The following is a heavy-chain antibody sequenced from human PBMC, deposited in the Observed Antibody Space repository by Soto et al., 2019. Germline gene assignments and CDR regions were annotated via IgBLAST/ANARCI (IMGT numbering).Heavy chain of an antibody. CDR3: ARDSYKGENWFDP. J-gene: IGHJ5*02. CDR1: GYTFTSYG. Sequence: VKVSCKASGYTFTSYGISWVRQAPGQGLEWMGWISAYNGNPNYAQKLQDRVTMTTDTSTSTAYMELRSLRSDDTAVYYCARDSYKGENWFDPWGQGTLVTVSS. CDR2: ISAYNGNP. V-gene: IGHV1-18*04. D-gene: IGHD3-10*01.